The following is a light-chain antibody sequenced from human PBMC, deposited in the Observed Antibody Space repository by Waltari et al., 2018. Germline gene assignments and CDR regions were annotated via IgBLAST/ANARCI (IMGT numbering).Light chain of an antibody. Sequence: SSELTQDPSVSVALGQTVRITCQRVTLRMHFVSWYQQKPGQAPILVISDKNSRPSGIPDRFSGSTSGETASLTITGTQAEDEAAYYCSSRGSSDNHAVVFGGGTNLTVL. CDR2: DKN. V-gene: IGLV3-19*01. J-gene: IGLJ2*01. CDR1: TLRMHF. CDR3: SSRGSSDNHAVV.